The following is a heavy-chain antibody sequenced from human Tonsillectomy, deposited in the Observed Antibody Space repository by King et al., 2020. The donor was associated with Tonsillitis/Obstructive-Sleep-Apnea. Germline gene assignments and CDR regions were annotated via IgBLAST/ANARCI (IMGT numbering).Heavy chain of an antibody. D-gene: IGHD2-2*01. Sequence: VQLVESGGGLVQPGRSLRLSCAASGFTFDDYAMHWVRQPPGKGLEWVSGISWNGGTIIYADSVKGRFTISRDNAKNSLYLQMNSLGPEDTAFYYCAKVEREYCSTPSCQFDYWGQGTLVTVSS. CDR1: GFTFDDYA. CDR2: ISWNGGTI. J-gene: IGHJ4*02. CDR3: AKVEREYCSTPSCQFDY. V-gene: IGHV3-9*01.